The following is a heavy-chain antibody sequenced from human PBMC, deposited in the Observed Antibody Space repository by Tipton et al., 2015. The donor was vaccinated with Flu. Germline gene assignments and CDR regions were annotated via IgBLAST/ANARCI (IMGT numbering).Heavy chain of an antibody. D-gene: IGHD3-10*01. CDR2: INYNGGT. J-gene: IGHJ5*02. CDR3: ARIQGGYYGSESYDT. V-gene: IGHV4-59*01. CDR1: GGSISTYY. Sequence: LRLSCTVSGGSISTYYWSWIRQPPGKGLEWIGFINYNGGTDYNPSLKSRVTISVDTSKNQFSLELISVTAADTAVYYCARIQGGYYGSESYDTWGQGMLVTVSS.